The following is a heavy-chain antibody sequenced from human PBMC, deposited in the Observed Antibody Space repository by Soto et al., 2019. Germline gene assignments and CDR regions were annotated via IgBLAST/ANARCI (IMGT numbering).Heavy chain of an antibody. V-gene: IGHV3-33*01. Sequence: QVQLVESGGGVVQPGRSLRLSCAGSGSSFSRYGMHWVRQAPGKGRQWVALIWYDGSKEYYRDSVKGRFTISKDNSARTVYLQMSSLTAEDTAVYYCARDRPAVAGTCHDYYGRDIWGQGNKVIVSS. CDR2: IWYDGSKE. CDR1: GSSFSRYG. CDR3: ARDRPAVAGTCHDYYGRDI. D-gene: IGHD6-19*01. J-gene: IGHJ6*02.